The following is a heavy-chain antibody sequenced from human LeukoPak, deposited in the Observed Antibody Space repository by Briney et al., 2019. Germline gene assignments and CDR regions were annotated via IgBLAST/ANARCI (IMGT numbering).Heavy chain of an antibody. J-gene: IGHJ2*01. Sequence: PGGSLRLSCAASGITFSSYAMSWVRQAPGKGLEWVSAISGSGGSTYYADSVKGRFTISRDNSKNTLYLQMNSLRAEDTAVYYCAKGRGKSYGAGWYFDLWGRGTLVTVSS. CDR1: GITFSSYA. CDR2: ISGSGGST. V-gene: IGHV3-23*01. CDR3: AKGRGKSYGAGWYFDL. D-gene: IGHD4-17*01.